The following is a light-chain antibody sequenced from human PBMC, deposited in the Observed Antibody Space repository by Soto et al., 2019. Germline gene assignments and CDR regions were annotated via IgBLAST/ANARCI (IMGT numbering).Light chain of an antibody. CDR1: NSDVGAYNY. Sequence: QLVLTQPLSASWSPGQSVSISCTGSNSDVGAYNYVSWYQQHPGKSPKLMIYEVTKRPSGVPDRFSGSKSGNTASLTVSGLQAEDEADYYCSSYGGTNNYVVFGGGTKVPVL. CDR2: EVT. CDR3: SSYGGTNNYVV. V-gene: IGLV2-8*01. J-gene: IGLJ2*01.